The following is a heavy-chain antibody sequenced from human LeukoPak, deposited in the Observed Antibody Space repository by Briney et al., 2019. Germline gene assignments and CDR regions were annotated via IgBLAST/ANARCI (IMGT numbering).Heavy chain of an antibody. Sequence: ASVKVSCKASGYTFTSYYMHWVRQAPGPGLEWMGIINPSGSSISYAQKFQGRVTMTRVTSTSTVYMELSSLRSEDTAVYYCARDLRVDSSAEQGYWGQGTLVTVSS. J-gene: IGHJ4*02. CDR3: ARDLRVDSSAEQGY. V-gene: IGHV1-46*01. CDR1: GYTFTSYY. CDR2: INPSGSSI. D-gene: IGHD3-22*01.